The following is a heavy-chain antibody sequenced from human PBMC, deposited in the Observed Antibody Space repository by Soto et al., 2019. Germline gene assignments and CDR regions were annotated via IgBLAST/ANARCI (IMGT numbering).Heavy chain of an antibody. D-gene: IGHD3-22*01. Sequence: QVQLVQSGAEVKKPGASVKVSCKASGYTFTSYYMHWVRQAPGQGLEWMGIINPSGGSTSYAQQFQGRVTMTRDKSPSTVYKELISLRSEDTAVYYCARAGSEDSSGYLGYWGQGTLVTGSS. V-gene: IGHV1-46*03. J-gene: IGHJ4*02. CDR3: ARAGSEDSSGYLGY. CDR1: GYTFTSYY. CDR2: INPSGGST.